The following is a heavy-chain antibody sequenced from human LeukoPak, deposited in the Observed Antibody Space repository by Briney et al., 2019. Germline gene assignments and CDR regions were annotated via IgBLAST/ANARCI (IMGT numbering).Heavy chain of an antibody. CDR1: GFTFSSYW. CDR2: IKQDGSEK. V-gene: IGHV3-7*03. Sequence: TGGSLRLSCAASGFTFSSYWMSWVRQAPGKGLEWVANIKQDGSEKYYVDSVKGRFTISRDNAKNSLYLQMNSLRAEDTAVYYCARERCRLGSCYRVYYYGMDVWGQGTTVTVSS. D-gene: IGHD2-15*01. CDR3: ARERCRLGSCYRVYYYGMDV. J-gene: IGHJ6*02.